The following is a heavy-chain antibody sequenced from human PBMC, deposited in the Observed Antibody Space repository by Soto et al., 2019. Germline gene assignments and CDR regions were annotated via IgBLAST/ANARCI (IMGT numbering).Heavy chain of an antibody. J-gene: IGHJ5*02. CDR1: GGSFSNYY. D-gene: IGHD3-22*01. V-gene: IGHV4-34*09. CDR2: INHSGAT. Sequence: SETLSLTCAVYGGSFSNYYWSWIRQPPGKGLECIGEINHSGATYYSPSLKTRVSISLHKSQNFFSLQLTSVTAADSAVYYCATTNGAYSYDSVSWGQGTLVTVSS. CDR3: ATTNGAYSYDSVS.